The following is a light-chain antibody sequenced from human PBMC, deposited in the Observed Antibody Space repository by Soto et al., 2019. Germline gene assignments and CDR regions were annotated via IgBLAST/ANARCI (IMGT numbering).Light chain of an antibody. CDR1: QSVSSSY. CDR2: GAS. J-gene: IGKJ2*01. V-gene: IGKV3-20*01. CDR3: QQYDSSPYT. Sequence: EIVLTQSPGTLSLSPGERATLSCRASQSVSSSYLAWYQQKPGQAPRLLIHGASSRATGIPDRFSGSGSGTDFTFTISRLEPEDFAVYYCQQYDSSPYTFGQGTKVEIK.